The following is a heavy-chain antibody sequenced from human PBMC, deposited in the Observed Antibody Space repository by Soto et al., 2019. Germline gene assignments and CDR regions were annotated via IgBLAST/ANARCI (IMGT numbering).Heavy chain of an antibody. D-gene: IGHD3-10*01. Sequence: ESGGGLVQPGRSLRLSCAASDFTFDNYAMHWVRQAPGKGLEWVSGIRWNSGTLVYADSVKGRFTISRDNAKNSLFLQMNSLRPEDTALYFCAKGRTRPLELGSFGDNAFDVWGQGTMVTVSS. CDR1: DFTFDNYA. CDR3: AKGRTRPLELGSFGDNAFDV. J-gene: IGHJ3*01. V-gene: IGHV3-9*01. CDR2: IRWNSGTL.